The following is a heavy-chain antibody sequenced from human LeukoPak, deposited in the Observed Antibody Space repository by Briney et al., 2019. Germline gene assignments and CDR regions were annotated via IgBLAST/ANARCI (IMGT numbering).Heavy chain of an antibody. V-gene: IGHV3-23*01. CDR1: GFTFSSYA. CDR3: AKGDGDDGYYCYGMDV. J-gene: IGHJ6*04. CDR2: ISGSGGST. Sequence: GGSLRLSCAASGFTFSSYAMSWVRQAPGKGLEWVSAISGSGGSTYYADSVKGRFTNSRDNSKNTLYLQMNSLRAEDTAVYYCAKGDGDDGYYCYGMDVWGEGTTVTVSS. D-gene: IGHD4-17*01.